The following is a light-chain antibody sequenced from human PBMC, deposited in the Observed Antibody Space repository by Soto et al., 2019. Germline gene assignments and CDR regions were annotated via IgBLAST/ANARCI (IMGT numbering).Light chain of an antibody. CDR2: DAS. V-gene: IGKV3-11*01. J-gene: IGKJ2*01. Sequence: EVVLTQSPGTLSLSRGERATLSCRASQSVGSSLAWYQQKPGQAPRLLIYDASNRSTGIPARFSGSGSGTDFTLTISSLEPEDFAVYYCQQRSNWTPYTFGQGNRLEIK. CDR1: QSVGSS. CDR3: QQRSNWTPYT.